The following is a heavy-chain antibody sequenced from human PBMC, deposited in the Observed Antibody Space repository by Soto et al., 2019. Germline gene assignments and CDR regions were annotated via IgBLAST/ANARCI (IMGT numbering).Heavy chain of an antibody. V-gene: IGHV1-69*01. CDR2: IIPIFGTA. D-gene: IGHD2-21*01. CDR1: VGTFSSYA. J-gene: IGHJ6*02. CDR3: AGDRLVDPPYSGMDV. Sequence: QVQLVQSGTEVKKPGSSVKVSCKASVGTFSSYAISWVRQAPGQGLEWMGGIIPIFGTANYALKFQGRVTITADESTHTAYMELSSPTSEDTAIYYCAGDRLVDPPYSGMDVWCQGTTVTVSS.